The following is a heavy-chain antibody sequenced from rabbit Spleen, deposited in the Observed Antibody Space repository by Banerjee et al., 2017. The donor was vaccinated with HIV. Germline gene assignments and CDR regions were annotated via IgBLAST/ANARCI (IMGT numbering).Heavy chain of an antibody. D-gene: IGHD4-1*01. V-gene: IGHV1S7*01. CDR3: VRNSGWGVSYFTL. Sequence: QLEESAGGLVQPGGSLKLSCKASGFTLSSYYMNWVRQAPGKGLEWIGYIDPIFGGTYYASWVNGRFTISSHNAQKTLFLQLNSLTVADTATYFCVRNSGWGVSYFTLWGPGTLVTVS. CDR2: IDPIFGGT. CDR1: GFTLSSYY. J-gene: IGHJ4*01.